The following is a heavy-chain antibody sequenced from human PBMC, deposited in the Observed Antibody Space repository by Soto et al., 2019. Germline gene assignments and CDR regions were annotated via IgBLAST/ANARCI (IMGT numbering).Heavy chain of an antibody. CDR2: MNPNSGNT. J-gene: IGHJ6*02. V-gene: IGHV1-8*01. CDR1: GYTFTSYD. CDR3: AGGDRYSSSWGYYYYGMDV. D-gene: IGHD6-13*01. Sequence: VASVKVSCKASGYTFTSYDINWVRQASGQGLEWMGWMNPNSGNTGYAQKFQGRVTMTRNASISTAYMELSSLRSEDTAVYYCAGGDRYSSSWGYYYYGMDVWGQGTTVTVSS.